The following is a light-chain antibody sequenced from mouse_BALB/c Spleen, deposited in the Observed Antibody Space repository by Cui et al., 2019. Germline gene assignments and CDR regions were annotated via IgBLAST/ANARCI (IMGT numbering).Light chain of an antibody. V-gene: IGKV4-55*01. Sequence: QIVLTQSPALMSASPGENVTMTCSASSSVSYMYWYQQKPGSSPRLLIYDTSNLASGVPVRFSGSGSGTSYSLTISRMEAEDAATYYCQQWSSYTFGGGTKLEIK. CDR1: SSVSY. CDR3: QQWSSYT. J-gene: IGKJ2*01. CDR2: DTS.